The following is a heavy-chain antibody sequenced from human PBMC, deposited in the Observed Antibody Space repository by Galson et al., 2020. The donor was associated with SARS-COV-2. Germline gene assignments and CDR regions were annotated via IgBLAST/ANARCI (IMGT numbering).Heavy chain of an antibody. CDR3: ARDRSFYYARDYYYGMDV. CDR1: GYTFTSYG. J-gene: IGHJ6*02. D-gene: IGHD3-10*01. V-gene: IGHV1-18*04. Sequence: ASVKVSCKASGYTFTSYGISWVRQAPGQGLEWMGWISAYNGNTNYAQKLQGRVTMTTDTSTSTAYMELRSLRSDDTAVYYCARDRSFYYARDYYYGMDVWGQGTTVIVSS. CDR2: ISAYNGNT.